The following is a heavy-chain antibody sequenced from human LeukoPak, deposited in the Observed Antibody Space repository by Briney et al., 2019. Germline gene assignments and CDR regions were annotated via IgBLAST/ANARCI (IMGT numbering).Heavy chain of an antibody. CDR2: IYTSGST. CDR1: GGSISSYY. V-gene: IGHV4-4*07. CDR3: ARDSGYGPYSFFDY. Sequence: SETLSLTCTVSGGSISSYYWSWIRQPAGKGLEWIGRIYTSGSTNYNPSLKSRVTMSVDTSKNQFSLKLSSVTAADTAVYYCARDSGYGPYSFFDYWGQGTLVTVSS. D-gene: IGHD5-18*01. J-gene: IGHJ4*02.